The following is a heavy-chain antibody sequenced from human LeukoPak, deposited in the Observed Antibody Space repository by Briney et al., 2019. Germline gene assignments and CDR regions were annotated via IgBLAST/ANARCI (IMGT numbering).Heavy chain of an antibody. CDR3: ARKYRGAFPTAPDY. Sequence: GGSLRLSCAASGFTFSSYSMIWVRQAPGKGLEWVSSISSSSSYIYYADSVKGRFTISRDNAKNSLYLQMNSLRAEDTAVYYCARKYRGAFPTAPDYWGQGTLVTVSS. CDR1: GFTFSSYS. V-gene: IGHV3-21*01. CDR2: ISSSSSYI. D-gene: IGHD3-10*01. J-gene: IGHJ4*02.